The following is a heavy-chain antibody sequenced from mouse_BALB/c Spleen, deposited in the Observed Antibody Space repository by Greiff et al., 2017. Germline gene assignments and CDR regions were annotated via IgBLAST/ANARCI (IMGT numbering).Heavy chain of an antibody. CDR2: ISTYYGDA. J-gene: IGHJ1*01. Sequence: QVQLQQSGAELVRPGVSVKISCKGSGYTFTDYAMHWVKQSHAKSLEWIGVISTYYGDASYNQKFKGKATMTVDKSSSTAYMELARLTSEDSAIYYCARGVLGRGYFDVWGAGTTVTVSS. V-gene: IGHV1S137*01. CDR3: ARGVLGRGYFDV. CDR1: GYTFTDYA. D-gene: IGHD4-1*01.